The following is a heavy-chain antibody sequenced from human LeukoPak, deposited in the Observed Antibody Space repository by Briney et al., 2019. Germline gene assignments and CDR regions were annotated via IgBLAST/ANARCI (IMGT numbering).Heavy chain of an antibody. CDR3: AELGITMIGGV. CDR2: IFPSGGEI. Sequence: GGSLRLSCAASGFTFSTFAMIWVRQPPGKGLEWVSSIFPSGGEIHYADSVRGRFTISRDNSKSTLYLQMNSLRAEDTAVYYCAELGITMIGGVWGKGTTVTISS. CDR1: GFTFSTFA. D-gene: IGHD3-10*02. J-gene: IGHJ6*04. V-gene: IGHV3-23*01.